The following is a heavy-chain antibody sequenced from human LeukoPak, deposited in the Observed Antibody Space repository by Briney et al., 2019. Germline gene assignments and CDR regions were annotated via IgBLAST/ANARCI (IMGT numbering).Heavy chain of an antibody. Sequence: GASVKVSCKASGYTFTGYYMHWVRQAPGQGLEWMGGIIPIFGTANYAQKFQGRVTITADESTSTAYMELSSLTSEDTAVYYCAAQNRVSITWYAFWGQGTLVTVSS. CDR2: IIPIFGTA. CDR1: GYTFTGYY. D-gene: IGHD6-13*01. J-gene: IGHJ4*02. CDR3: AAQNRVSITWYAF. V-gene: IGHV1-69*13.